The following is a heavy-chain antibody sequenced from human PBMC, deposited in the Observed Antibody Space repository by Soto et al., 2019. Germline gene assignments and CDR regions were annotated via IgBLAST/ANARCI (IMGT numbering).Heavy chain of an antibody. J-gene: IGHJ4*02. V-gene: IGHV1-69*01. D-gene: IGHD3-3*01. CDR1: GGTFSSYA. CDR3: ARGVYYDFWSGYFGL. Sequence: QVQLVQTGAEVKKPGSSVKVSCKASGGTFSSYAISWVRQAPGQGLEWMGGIIPIFGTANYAQKFQGRVTITADESTSTAYMELSRLRSEDTAVYYFARGVYYDFWSGYFGLWGQGTLVTVSS. CDR2: IIPIFGTA.